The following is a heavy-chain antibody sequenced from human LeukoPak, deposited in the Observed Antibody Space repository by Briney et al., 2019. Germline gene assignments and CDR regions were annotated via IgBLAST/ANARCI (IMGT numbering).Heavy chain of an antibody. D-gene: IGHD3-22*01. CDR1: GGSISSYY. CDR2: IYYSGST. V-gene: IGHV4-59*08. Sequence: SETLSLTCTVSGGSISSYYWSWIRQPPGKGLEWIGYIYYSGSTYYNPSLKSRVTISVDTSKNQFSLKLSSVTAADTAVYYCARQSITMIVGVDYWGQGTLVTVSS. J-gene: IGHJ4*02. CDR3: ARQSITMIVGVDY.